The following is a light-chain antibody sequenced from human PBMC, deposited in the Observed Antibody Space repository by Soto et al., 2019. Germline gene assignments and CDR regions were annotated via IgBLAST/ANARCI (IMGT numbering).Light chain of an antibody. CDR1: QSVSRN. J-gene: IGKJ2*01. Sequence: EILMTQSPATLAVSPGERVALPCRASQSVSRNLAWYQQKSGQAPRLLLYGVSPRATDTPARFSGSGSGTEFTLTISSLQSEDFAVYNCQQYNNWPYTFGLGTNLEMK. CDR3: QQYNNWPYT. V-gene: IGKV3D-15*01. CDR2: GVS.